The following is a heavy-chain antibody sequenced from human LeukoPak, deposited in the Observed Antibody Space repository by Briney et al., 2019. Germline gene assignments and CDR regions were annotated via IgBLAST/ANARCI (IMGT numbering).Heavy chain of an antibody. J-gene: IGHJ6*02. D-gene: IGHD2-15*01. V-gene: IGHV3-64*01. Sequence: GGSLRLSCAASGFTFSSYAMHWVRQAPGKGLEYVSAIVSNGGSTYYANSVKGRFTISRDNSKNTLYLQMGSLRAEDMAVYYCARAAAVADTFYYYGMDVWGQGTTVTVSS. CDR2: IVSNGGST. CDR1: GFTFSSYA. CDR3: ARAAAVADTFYYYGMDV.